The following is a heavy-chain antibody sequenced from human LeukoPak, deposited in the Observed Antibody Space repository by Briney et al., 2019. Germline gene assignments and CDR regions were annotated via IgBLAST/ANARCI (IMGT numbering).Heavy chain of an antibody. D-gene: IGHD1-14*01. J-gene: IGHJ6*02. CDR1: GFTFSSYS. Sequence: PGGSLRLSCAASGFTFSSYSMNWVRQAPGKGLEWVSSISGGSGYIYYGDSVKGRFTISRDNAKNSLYLQMNSLRAEDTAVYYCASTGYNTPMDVWGQGTTVIVSS. CDR2: ISGGSGYI. V-gene: IGHV3-21*01. CDR3: ASTGYNTPMDV.